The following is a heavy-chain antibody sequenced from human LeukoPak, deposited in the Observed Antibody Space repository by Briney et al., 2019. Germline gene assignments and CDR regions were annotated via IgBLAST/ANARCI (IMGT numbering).Heavy chain of an antibody. J-gene: IGHJ4*02. CDR1: GASISSYY. V-gene: IGHV4-59*08. CDR2: IYSSGST. D-gene: IGHD5-12*01. CDR3: ARGVREGGYDSPCDY. Sequence: SETLSLTCTVSGASISSYYWSWIRQPPGKGLEWIGYIYSSGSTNYNPSLKGRVTISVDTSKNQFSLRLSSVTAADTAVYYCARGVREGGYDSPCDYWGQGTLVTVSS.